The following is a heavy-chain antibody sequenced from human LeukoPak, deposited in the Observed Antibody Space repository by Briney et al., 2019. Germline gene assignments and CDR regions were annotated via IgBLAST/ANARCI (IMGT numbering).Heavy chain of an antibody. CDR2: IIPILGIA. Sequence: SVKVSCKASGGTFSSYTITWVRQAPGQGLEWMGRIIPILGIANYAQKFQGRVTITADKSTSTAYMELSSLRSEDTAVYYCAKPTRGSGSFLIEYWGQGTLVTVSS. D-gene: IGHD1-26*01. CDR1: GGTFSSYT. V-gene: IGHV1-69*02. CDR3: AKPTRGSGSFLIEY. J-gene: IGHJ4*02.